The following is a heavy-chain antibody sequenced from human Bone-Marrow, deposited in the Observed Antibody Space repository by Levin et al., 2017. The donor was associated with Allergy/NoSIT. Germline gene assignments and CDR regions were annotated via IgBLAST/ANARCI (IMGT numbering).Heavy chain of an antibody. D-gene: IGHD3-10*01. CDR3: ARGDYYASLDY. V-gene: IGHV1-2*06. J-gene: IGHJ4*02. CDR2: INPKNGDT. Sequence: LEWMGRINPKNGDTSFPQKFQGRVTMARDLFISTAYIELSTLTSDDTAVYFCARGDYYASLDYWGQGTLVSVSS.